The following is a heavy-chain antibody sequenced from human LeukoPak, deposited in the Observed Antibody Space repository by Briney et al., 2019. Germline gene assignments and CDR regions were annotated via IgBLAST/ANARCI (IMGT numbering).Heavy chain of an antibody. D-gene: IGHD4-23*01. CDR3: ARVAAGYSVNYFDY. Sequence: GGSLRLSCAASEFAFSTYNMNWVRQAPGKGLEWVSYISTGSSTTYYADSVKGRFTISRDNVENSLYLQMNSLKDEDTAVYYCARVAAGYSVNYFDYWGQGTLVTVSS. CDR2: ISTGSSTT. J-gene: IGHJ4*02. V-gene: IGHV3-48*02. CDR1: EFAFSTYN.